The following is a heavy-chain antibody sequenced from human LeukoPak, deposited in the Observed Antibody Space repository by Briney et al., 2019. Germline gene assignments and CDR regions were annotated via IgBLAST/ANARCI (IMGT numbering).Heavy chain of an antibody. D-gene: IGHD3-10*01. CDR1: GFTFGTYG. CDR2: ILYDGSNK. Sequence: GGSLRLSCAASGFTFGTYGMYWVRQAPGKGLEWVAVILYDGSNKYYADSVKGRFTISRDNSKNTLYLQMNSLRAEDTAVYYCAKDLFQTDGYYFYGMDVWGQGTTVTVSS. V-gene: IGHV3-30*18. J-gene: IGHJ6*02. CDR3: AKDLFQTDGYYFYGMDV.